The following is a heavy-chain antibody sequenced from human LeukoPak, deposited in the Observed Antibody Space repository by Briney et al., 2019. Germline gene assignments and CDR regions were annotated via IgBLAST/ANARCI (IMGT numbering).Heavy chain of an antibody. Sequence: GGSLRLSCTASEFTFSSYSMAWVRQAPGKGLEWVSSISSSSYYIYYADSVKGRFTISRDNAKNTLYLQMNSLGAEDTAVYYCARDLRGSGSYPPGYWGQGTLVTVSS. CDR3: ARDLRGSGSYPPGY. J-gene: IGHJ4*02. D-gene: IGHD1-26*01. V-gene: IGHV3-21*01. CDR2: ISSSSYYI. CDR1: EFTFSSYS.